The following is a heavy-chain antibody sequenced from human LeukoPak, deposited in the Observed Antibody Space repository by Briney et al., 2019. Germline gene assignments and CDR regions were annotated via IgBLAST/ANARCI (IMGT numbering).Heavy chain of an antibody. D-gene: IGHD3-3*01. V-gene: IGHV1-2*06. Sequence: ASVKVSCKASAYTFTSYYMHWVRQAPGQGLEWMGRINPNSGGTNYAQKFQGRVTMTRDTSISTAYMELSRLRSDDTAVYYCARVEYDFWSGYPYYYYYGMDVWGQGTTVTVSS. CDR3: ARVEYDFWSGYPYYYYYGMDV. J-gene: IGHJ6*02. CDR1: AYTFTSYY. CDR2: INPNSGGT.